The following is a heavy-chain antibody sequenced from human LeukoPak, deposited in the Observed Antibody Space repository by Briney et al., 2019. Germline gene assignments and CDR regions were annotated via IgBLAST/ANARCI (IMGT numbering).Heavy chain of an antibody. CDR2: ISAYYGNT. D-gene: IGHD5-18*01. CDR1: GYTFTSYG. J-gene: IGHJ6*02. Sequence: ASVKVSCKASGYTFTSYGISWVRQAPGQGLEWMGWISAYYGNTNYAQKLQGRVTMTTDTSTSTAYMELRSLRSDDTAVYYCARGATEWLLVGYYYYGMDVWGQGTTVTVSS. V-gene: IGHV1-18*01. CDR3: ARGATEWLLVGYYYYGMDV.